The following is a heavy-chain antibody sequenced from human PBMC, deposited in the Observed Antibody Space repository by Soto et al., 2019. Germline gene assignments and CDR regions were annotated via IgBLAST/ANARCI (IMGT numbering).Heavy chain of an antibody. CDR2: IYHSGTT. V-gene: IGHV4-4*02. Sequence: QVQLQESGPGLVKPSGTLSLTCAVSGGSISSDDWWTWVRQTPGKGLEWIGEIYHSGTTNYNPSLMSRVTIAVDKAKSQFSLRLDSVTASDTAVYYCARSDCYVVCRGKWLDPWGQGILVTVSS. J-gene: IGHJ5*02. CDR3: ARSDCYVVCRGKWLDP. D-gene: IGHD2-21*02. CDR1: GGSISSDDW.